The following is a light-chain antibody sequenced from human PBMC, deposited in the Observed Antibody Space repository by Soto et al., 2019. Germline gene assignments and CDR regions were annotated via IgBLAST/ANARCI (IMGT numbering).Light chain of an antibody. J-gene: IGKJ4*01. CDR3: QQTYSTPRT. V-gene: IGKV1-39*01. CDR1: QSINTY. Sequence: DIQMTQSPSSLSASVGDRVTITCRASQSINTYVKWYQQKPGKAHILLISPAVCLHSVVPSCFSGSGSGTDFGLTISNLQPEDAATYYCQQTYSTPRTFGGGTKVDIK. CDR2: PAV.